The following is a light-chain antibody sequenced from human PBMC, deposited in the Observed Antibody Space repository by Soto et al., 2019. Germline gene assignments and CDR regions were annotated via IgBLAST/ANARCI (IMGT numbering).Light chain of an antibody. CDR1: QGISSW. V-gene: IGKV1-12*01. Sequence: DIQMTQSPSSVSASVGDRVTITCRASQGISSWLAWYQQKPGKAPKFLIYAASTLQSGVPSRVNGSASGTEFTLTISNLQPEDFATYYCQQAYSFPITFGQGTRLEIK. CDR2: AAS. CDR3: QQAYSFPIT. J-gene: IGKJ5*01.